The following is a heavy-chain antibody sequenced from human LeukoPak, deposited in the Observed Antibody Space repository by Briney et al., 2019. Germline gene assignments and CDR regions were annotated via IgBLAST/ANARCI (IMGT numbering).Heavy chain of an antibody. J-gene: IGHJ4*02. CDR2: ISGSGGNT. Sequence: GGSLRLSCAASGFTFSNAWMSWVRQAPGKGLEWVSAISGSGGNTYYADSVKGRFTISRDNAKNTLYLQMNSLRAEDTAVYYCAKASTTVVTPEDYWGQGTLVTVSS. CDR1: GFTFSNAW. V-gene: IGHV3-23*01. CDR3: AKASTTVVTPEDY. D-gene: IGHD4-23*01.